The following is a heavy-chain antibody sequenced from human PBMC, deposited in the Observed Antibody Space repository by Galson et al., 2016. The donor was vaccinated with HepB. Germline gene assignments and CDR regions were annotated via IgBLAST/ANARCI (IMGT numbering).Heavy chain of an antibody. CDR3: AKEAVTGTPFDD. CDR2: INPKSGGT. Sequence: SVKVSCKASGYTFTDYYLHWVRQAPGQGLEWMGWINPKSGGTTYAQKFQGWVTMTRDTSNSTAYLEVTRLKSDDTAVYYCAKEAVTGTPFDDWGQGTQITVSS. D-gene: IGHD6-19*01. CDR1: GYTFTDYY. V-gene: IGHV1-2*04. J-gene: IGHJ4*02.